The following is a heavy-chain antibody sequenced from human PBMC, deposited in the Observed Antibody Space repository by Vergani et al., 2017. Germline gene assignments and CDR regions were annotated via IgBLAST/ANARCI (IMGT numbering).Heavy chain of an antibody. CDR2: IIPIFGTA. CDR3: ARDSSLGYDYGGNFNY. CDR1: GGTFSSYA. J-gene: IGHJ4*02. D-gene: IGHD4-23*01. V-gene: IGHV1-69*01. Sequence: QVQLVQSGAEVKKPGSSVKVSCKASGGTFSSYAISWVRQAPGQGLEWMGGIIPIFGTANYAQKFQGRVTITADESTSTAYMELSSLRSEDTAVYYCARDSSLGYDYGGNFNYWGQGTLVTVSS.